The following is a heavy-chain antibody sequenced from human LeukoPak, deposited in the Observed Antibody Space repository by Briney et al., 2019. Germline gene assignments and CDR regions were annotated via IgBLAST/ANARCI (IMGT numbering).Heavy chain of an antibody. V-gene: IGHV4-34*01. Sequence: PSETLSLTCAVYGGSFSGYYWSWIRQPPGKGLEWIGEINHSGSTNYNPSLKSRVTISVDKSKNQFSLKLSSVTAADTAVYYCARDLGHGDYWGQGTLVTVSS. CDR1: GGSFSGYY. D-gene: IGHD7-27*01. CDR3: ARDLGHGDY. CDR2: INHSGST. J-gene: IGHJ4*02.